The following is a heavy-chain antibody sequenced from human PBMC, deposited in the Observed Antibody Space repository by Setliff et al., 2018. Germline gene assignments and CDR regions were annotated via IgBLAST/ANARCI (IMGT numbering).Heavy chain of an antibody. Sequence: ASVKVSCKASGYTFTTYAMHWVRQAPGQRLEWMGWINAGKGSTKYSQKFQGRVTITKDTSKNQVVLTMTNMDPVDTATYYCAHKYGDYVRYFQHWGQGTLVTVSS. CDR1: GYTFTTYA. J-gene: IGHJ1*01. D-gene: IGHD4-17*01. CDR2: INAGKGST. CDR3: AHKYGDYVRYFQH. V-gene: IGHV1-3*01.